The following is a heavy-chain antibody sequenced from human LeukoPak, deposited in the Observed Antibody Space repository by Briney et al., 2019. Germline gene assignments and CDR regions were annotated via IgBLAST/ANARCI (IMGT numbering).Heavy chain of an antibody. J-gene: IGHJ6*03. CDR2: ISSSSSTI. Sequence: GRSLRLSCAASGFTFSSYSMNWVRRAPGKGLEWVSYISSSSSTIYYADSVKGRFTISRDNAKNSLYLQMNSLRAEDTAVYYCAREAWYYYYYMDVWGKGTTVTVSS. CDR3: AREAWYYYYYMDV. CDR1: GFTFSSYS. V-gene: IGHV3-48*01.